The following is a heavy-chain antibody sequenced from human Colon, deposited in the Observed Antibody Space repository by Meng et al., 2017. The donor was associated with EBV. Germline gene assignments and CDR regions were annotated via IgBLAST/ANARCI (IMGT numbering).Heavy chain of an antibody. V-gene: IGHV7-4-1*02. Sequence: QVELVQSGCELRKPGASVKVSCKASGYTFSTYTINWVRQAHGRGLEWMGWISTNTGTPTYTQGFTGRFVFSLDTSVSTAYLQISSLKAEDTAVYYCARGGNFDPWGQGTLVTVSS. J-gene: IGHJ5*02. CDR3: ARGGNFDP. D-gene: IGHD2/OR15-2a*01. CDR2: ISTNTGTP. CDR1: GYTFSTYT.